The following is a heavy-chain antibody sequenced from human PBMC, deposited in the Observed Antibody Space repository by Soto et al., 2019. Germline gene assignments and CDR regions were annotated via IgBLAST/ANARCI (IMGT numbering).Heavy chain of an antibody. CDR1: GGSISSYY. V-gene: IGHV4-59*08. CDR2: IYYSGST. D-gene: IGHD1-1*01. Sequence: SETLSLTCTVSGGSISSYYWSWIRQPPGKGLEWIGYIYYSGSTNYNPSLKSRVTISVDTSKNQFSLKLSSVTAADTAVYYCARHDGRKGTVFDYWGQGTLVTVSS. CDR3: ARHDGRKGTVFDY. J-gene: IGHJ4*02.